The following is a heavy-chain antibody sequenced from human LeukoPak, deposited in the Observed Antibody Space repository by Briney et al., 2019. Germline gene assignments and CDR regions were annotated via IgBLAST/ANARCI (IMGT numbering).Heavy chain of an antibody. Sequence: SETLSLTCTVSGGSISSYYWTWIRQPPGKGLEWIGDIYSTGSTNYNPYLKRRVTISVDTSKNQFSLKLSSVTASDTAVYFCARVRIGETSYDASDVWGLGTMVTVSS. CDR1: GGSISSYY. V-gene: IGHV4-59*13. CDR2: IYSTGST. CDR3: ARVRIGETSYDASDV. J-gene: IGHJ3*01. D-gene: IGHD1-26*01.